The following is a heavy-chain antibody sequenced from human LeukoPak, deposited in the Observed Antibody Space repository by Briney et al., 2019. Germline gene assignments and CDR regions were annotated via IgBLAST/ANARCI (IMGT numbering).Heavy chain of an antibody. CDR2: INQDGSVK. V-gene: IGHV3-7*01. Sequence: PGGSLRLSCAVSGFTFSRYWMSWVRQAPGKGLEWVANINQDGSVKYYVDSVKGRFTISRDNAKNSLYLQMNSLRVEDTAVYYCARDHARDGYNFWGQGTLVTVSS. J-gene: IGHJ4*02. CDR3: ARDHARDGYNF. CDR1: GFTFSRYW. D-gene: IGHD5-24*01.